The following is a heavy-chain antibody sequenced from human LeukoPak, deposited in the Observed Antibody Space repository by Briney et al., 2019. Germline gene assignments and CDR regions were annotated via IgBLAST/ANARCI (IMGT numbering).Heavy chain of an antibody. CDR3: ARQSGNQSSAWYFDA. D-gene: IGHD6-19*01. V-gene: IGHV4-39*01. CDR1: GGSLRSSGHW. J-gene: IGHJ4*02. CDR2: IHYSGKV. Sequence: SETLSLTCTVSGGSLRSSGHWWVWIRQPPGKGLEWIGSIHYSGKVYYNPSLKSRVTTSVDTSTDQFSLRLSSATAADTAIYYCARQSGNQSSAWYFDAWGQGTLVTVSS.